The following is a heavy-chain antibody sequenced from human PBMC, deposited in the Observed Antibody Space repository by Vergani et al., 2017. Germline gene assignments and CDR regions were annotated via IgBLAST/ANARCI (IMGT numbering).Heavy chain of an antibody. CDR1: GGTFSSYA. CDR2: IIPIFGTA. V-gene: IGHV1-69*01. D-gene: IGHD2-2*01. CDR3: ARLSNIVVVPAAMSDYYYYMDV. J-gene: IGHJ6*03. Sequence: QVQLVQSGAEVKKPGSSVKVSCKASGGTFSSYAISWVRQAPGRGLEWMGGIIPIFGTANYAQKFQGRVTITADESTSTAYMELSSLRSEDTAVYYCARLSNIVVVPAAMSDYYYYMDVWGKGTTVTVSS.